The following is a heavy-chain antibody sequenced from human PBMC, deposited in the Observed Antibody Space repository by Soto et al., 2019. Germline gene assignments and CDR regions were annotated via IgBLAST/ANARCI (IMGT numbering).Heavy chain of an antibody. Sequence: SETLSLTCTVSGGSISSSSYYWGWIRQPPGKGLEWIGSIYYSGSTYYNPSLKSRVTISVDTSKNQFSLKLSSVTAADTAVYYCASSYYDSSGYNGFDPWGQGTLVTVSS. CDR2: IYYSGST. V-gene: IGHV4-39*01. J-gene: IGHJ5*02. CDR1: GGSISSSSYY. D-gene: IGHD3-22*01. CDR3: ASSYYDSSGYNGFDP.